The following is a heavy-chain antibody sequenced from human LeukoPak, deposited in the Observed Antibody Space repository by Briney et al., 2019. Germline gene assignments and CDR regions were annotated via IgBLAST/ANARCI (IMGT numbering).Heavy chain of an antibody. J-gene: IGHJ6*03. V-gene: IGHV1-8*02. Sequence: ASVKVSCKASGYTFTSYDINWVRQATGQGREWMGWMNPNSGNTGYAQKFQGRVTMTRNTSISTAYMELSSLRSEDTAVYYCARYRVKSGRYYYYYMDVWGKGTTVTVSS. CDR2: MNPNSGNT. CDR3: ARYRVKSGRYYYYYMDV. D-gene: IGHD3-16*02. CDR1: GYTFTSYD.